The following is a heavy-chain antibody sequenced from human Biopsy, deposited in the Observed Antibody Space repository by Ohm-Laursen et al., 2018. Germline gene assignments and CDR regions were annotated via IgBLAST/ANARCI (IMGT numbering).Heavy chain of an antibody. Sequence: SLRLSCAASGFDFSDYSMSWVRQAPGKGLEWVSSVTTTSSYIYYADSVKGRFTISRDNAKNPLYLHMNSLRAEDTAVYYCARLNSGTYDASDLWGQGTMVIVSS. J-gene: IGHJ3*01. CDR3: ARLNSGTYDASDL. D-gene: IGHD1-26*01. V-gene: IGHV3-21*01. CDR2: VTTTSSYI. CDR1: GFDFSDYS.